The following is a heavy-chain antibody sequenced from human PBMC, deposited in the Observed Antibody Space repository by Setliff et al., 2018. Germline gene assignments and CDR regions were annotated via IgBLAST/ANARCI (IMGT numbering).Heavy chain of an antibody. CDR1: GYAFITFG. Sequence: GASVKVSCKTSGYAFITFGMSWVRQAPGQGLEWMGWMSPVYGIANYARKFQGRVTLTADTSTTTAYLELTSLRYDDTAVYYCVRGPGPSVVVAIPFDHWGQGSLVTAPQ. CDR3: VRGPGPSVVVAIPFDH. D-gene: IGHD5-12*01. J-gene: IGHJ4*02. CDR2: MSPVYGIA. V-gene: IGHV1-18*01.